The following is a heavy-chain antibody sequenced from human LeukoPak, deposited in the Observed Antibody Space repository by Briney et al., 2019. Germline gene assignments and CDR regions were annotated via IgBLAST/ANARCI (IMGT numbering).Heavy chain of an antibody. J-gene: IGHJ4*02. V-gene: IGHV4-59*12. CDR3: ARSSGYYYFDY. CDR1: GGSISSYY. D-gene: IGHD3-22*01. Sequence: SETLSLTCTVSGGSISSYYWSWIRQPPGKGLEWIGYIYYSGSTNYNPSLKSRVTISVDQSKNQFSLKLSSVTAADTAVYYCARSSGYYYFDYWGQGTLVTVSS. CDR2: IYYSGST.